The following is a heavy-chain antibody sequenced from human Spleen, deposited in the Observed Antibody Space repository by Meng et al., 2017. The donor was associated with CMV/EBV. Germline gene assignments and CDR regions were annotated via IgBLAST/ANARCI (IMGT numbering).Heavy chain of an antibody. D-gene: IGHD3-22*01. CDR1: GYSFANYW. Sequence: GESLEISCKGSGYSFANYWIGWVRQMPGKGLEWMGIIYPSDSDTRYSPSLQGQVTISADKSINSAYLQWNSLKASDTAMYYCARSLDDYDSSGYPGLDYWGQGTLVTVSS. CDR2: IYPSDSDT. CDR3: ARSLDDYDSSGYPGLDY. J-gene: IGHJ4*02. V-gene: IGHV5-51*01.